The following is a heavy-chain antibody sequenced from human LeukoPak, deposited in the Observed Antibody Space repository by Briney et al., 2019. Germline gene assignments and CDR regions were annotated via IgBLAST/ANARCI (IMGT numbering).Heavy chain of an antibody. CDR1: GFTFSSYA. CDR2: ISDSGGST. CDR3: AKDELYYYDSSGYIDY. V-gene: IGHV3-23*01. J-gene: IGHJ4*02. Sequence: TGGSLRLSCAASGFTFSSYAMSWVRQAPGKGLEWVSAISDSGGSTYYADSVKGRFTISRDNSKNTLYLQMNSLRAEDTAVYYCAKDELYYYDSSGYIDYWGQGTLVTVSS. D-gene: IGHD3-22*01.